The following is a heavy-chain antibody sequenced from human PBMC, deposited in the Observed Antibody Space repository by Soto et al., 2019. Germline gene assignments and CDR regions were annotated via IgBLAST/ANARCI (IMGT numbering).Heavy chain of an antibody. CDR1: GYTFTSHR. J-gene: IGHJ6*02. Sequence: QVQLVQSGAEVKKPGASVKVSCKTSGYTFTSHRITWVRQAPGQGLEGMGWITPYNRNTNYAQKFQGRVTMTTDTSANTAYMELRSLRSDDMAMYYCARDAGLPSNGMDVWGQGTAVTVSS. V-gene: IGHV1-18*03. CDR2: ITPYNRNT. D-gene: IGHD6-6*01. CDR3: ARDAGLPSNGMDV.